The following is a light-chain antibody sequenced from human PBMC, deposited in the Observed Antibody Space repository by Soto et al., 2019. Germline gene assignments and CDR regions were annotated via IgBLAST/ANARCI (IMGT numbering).Light chain of an antibody. CDR2: VGTGGIVG. V-gene: IGLV9-49*01. CDR1: SGYSNYT. J-gene: IGLJ3*02. CDR3: GADHGSGSNFVWV. Sequence: QPVLTQPPSASASLGASVTLTCTLSSGYSNYTVHWYQQRPGKGPRFVMRVGTGGIVGSKGDGIPDRLSVAGSGLDRYPTIKNSQEEDESEYHCGADHGSGSNFVWVFGGGTKLTVL.